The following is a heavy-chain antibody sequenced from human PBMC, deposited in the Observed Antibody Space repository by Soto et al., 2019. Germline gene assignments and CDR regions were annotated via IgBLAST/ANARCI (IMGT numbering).Heavy chain of an antibody. CDR2: ITTYNGNT. CDR3: ARLISGHDWKNFDI. CDR1: GYTFSSYG. J-gene: IGHJ4*02. V-gene: IGHV1-18*01. D-gene: IGHD5-12*01. Sequence: GASVKVSCKASGYTFSSYGISWVRQAPGQGLEWMGWITTYNGNTNYAQKLQGRVTMTTDTSTSTAYMKLRSLRSDDTAVYYCARLISGHDWKNFDIWGQGTLVTVSS.